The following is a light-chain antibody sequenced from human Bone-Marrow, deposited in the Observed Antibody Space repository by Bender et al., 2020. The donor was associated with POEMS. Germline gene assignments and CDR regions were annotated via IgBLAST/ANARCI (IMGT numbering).Light chain of an antibody. CDR1: NIGNKN. V-gene: IGLV3-21*02. J-gene: IGLJ1*01. Sequence: SYVLTQPPSVSVAPGQTASITCGGNNIGNKNVHWYQQKPGQAPVLVVYDDTDRPSGIPERFSGSNSGNTAALTITRVEAGDEADYYCQVWDISSDVFGPGTKVTVL. CDR2: DDT. CDR3: QVWDISSDV.